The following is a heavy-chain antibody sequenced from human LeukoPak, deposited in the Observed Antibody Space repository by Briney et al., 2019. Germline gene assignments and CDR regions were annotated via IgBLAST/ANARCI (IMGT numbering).Heavy chain of an antibody. CDR2: ITGSGGST. CDR3: ATGSRGN. CDR1: GFTFSTSG. D-gene: IGHD3-16*01. V-gene: IGHV3-23*01. J-gene: IGHJ4*02. Sequence: GGSLRLSCAASGFTFSTSGMSWVRQAPGKGLEWVSTITGSGGSTYYADSVKGRFTISRDNAKNSLYLQMNSLRAEDTAVYYCATGSRGNWGQGTLVTVSS.